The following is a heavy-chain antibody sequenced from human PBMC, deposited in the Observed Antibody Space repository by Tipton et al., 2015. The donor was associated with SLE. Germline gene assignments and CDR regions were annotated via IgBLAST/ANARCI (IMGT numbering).Heavy chain of an antibody. V-gene: IGHV3-7*03. Sequence: GSLRLSCAASRFTFSSFWMSWVRQAPGKGLEWVANINLDGSENYYVDSVKGRFTISRDNAENSLYLHMNSLRAEDTALYYCAKDIRAGLEVGGGYDCWGKRGLVTVSS. CDR1: RFTFSSFW. J-gene: IGHJ4*02. CDR2: INLDGSEN. CDR3: AKDIRAGLEVGGGYDC. D-gene: IGHD3-10*01.